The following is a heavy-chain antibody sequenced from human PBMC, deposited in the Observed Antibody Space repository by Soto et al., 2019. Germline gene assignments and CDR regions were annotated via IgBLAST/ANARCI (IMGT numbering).Heavy chain of an antibody. CDR2: INHSGST. D-gene: IGHD6-13*01. V-gene: IGHV4-34*01. CDR1: GGSFSGYY. J-gene: IGHJ5*02. CDR3: ARGYPPIAAENWFDP. Sequence: QVQLQQWGAGLLKPSETLSLTCAVYGGSFSGYYWSWIRQPPGKGLEWIGEINHSGSTNYNPSLKSRVTISVDTSKNQFPLKLSSVTAADTAVYYCARGYPPIAAENWFDPWGQGTLVTVSS.